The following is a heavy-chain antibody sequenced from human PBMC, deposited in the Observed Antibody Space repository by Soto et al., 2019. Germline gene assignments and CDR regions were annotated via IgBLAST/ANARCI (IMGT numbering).Heavy chain of an antibody. J-gene: IGHJ4*02. CDR2: IWYDGSNK. CDR3: ARLMVYGGGFDY. V-gene: IGHV3-33*01. D-gene: IGHD2-8*01. CDR1: GFTFSSYG. Sequence: GGSLRLSCAASGFTFSSYGMHWVRQAPGKGLEWVAVIWYDGSNKYYADSVKGRFTISRDNSKNTLYLQMNSLRAEDTAVYYCARLMVYGGGFDYWGQGTLVTVSS.